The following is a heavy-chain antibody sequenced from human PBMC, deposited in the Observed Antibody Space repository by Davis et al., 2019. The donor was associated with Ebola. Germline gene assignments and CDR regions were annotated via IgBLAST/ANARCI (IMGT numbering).Heavy chain of an antibody. V-gene: IGHV1-2*06. J-gene: IGHJ4*02. D-gene: IGHD2-15*01. CDR2: ISPNSGDT. CDR3: ARAPIYGGSVQYSVFGGGDFDY. Sequence: ASVKVSCKASGYTFTAYYIHWVRQAPGQGLEWVGRISPNSGDTHYAQNFQGRVTMTRDTSISTAYMELSSLRSDDTAVYYCARAPIYGGSVQYSVFGGGDFDYWGQGTLLTVSS. CDR1: GYTFTAYY.